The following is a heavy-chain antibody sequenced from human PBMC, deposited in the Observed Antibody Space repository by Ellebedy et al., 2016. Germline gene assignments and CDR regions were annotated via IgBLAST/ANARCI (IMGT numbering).Heavy chain of an antibody. CDR1: GGSVSSGSYY. D-gene: IGHD6-19*01. J-gene: IGHJ4*02. V-gene: IGHV4-61*01. Sequence: SETLSLXXTVSGGSVSSGSYYWSWLRQPPGKGLEWIGYIYYSGSTNYNPSLKSRVTISVDTSKNQFSLKLSSLTAADTAVYYCARGGSSGWGYWGQGTLVTVSS. CDR3: ARGGSSGWGY. CDR2: IYYSGST.